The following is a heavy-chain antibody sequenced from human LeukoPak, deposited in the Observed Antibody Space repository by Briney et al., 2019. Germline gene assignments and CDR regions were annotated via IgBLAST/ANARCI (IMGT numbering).Heavy chain of an antibody. D-gene: IGHD3-22*01. CDR1: GGTFSSYA. CDR3: ARDREYYYDSSGTTPPNYWYFDL. Sequence: SVKVSCKASGGTFSSYAISWVRQAPGQGLEWMGRIIPILGIANYAQKFQGRVTITADKSTSTAYTELSSLSSEDTAVYYCARDREYYYDSSGTTPPNYWYFDLWGRGTLVTVSS. V-gene: IGHV1-69*04. J-gene: IGHJ2*01. CDR2: IIPILGIA.